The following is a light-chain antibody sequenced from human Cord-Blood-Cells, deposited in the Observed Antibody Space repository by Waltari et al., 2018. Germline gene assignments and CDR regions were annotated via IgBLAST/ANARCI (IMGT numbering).Light chain of an antibody. CDR3: SSCAGSNNLV. V-gene: IGLV2-8*01. CDR2: EVI. CDR1: SSDVGGYNS. J-gene: IGLJ2*01. Sequence: QSALTQPPSASGSPGQSVTISCTGTSSDVGGYNSVSWYQQHPGKAPKLMIYEVIKRPSGVPDPFSGYKSGNTASLTVSGLQAEDEADYYCSSCAGSNNLVFGGGTKLAVL.